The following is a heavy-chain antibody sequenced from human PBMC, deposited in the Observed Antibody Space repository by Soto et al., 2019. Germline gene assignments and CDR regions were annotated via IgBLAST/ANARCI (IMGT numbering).Heavy chain of an antibody. D-gene: IGHD3-3*01. J-gene: IGHJ3*01. CDR1: GYTLTELS. V-gene: IGHV1-24*01. CDR3: ATVKRFLDWPQDAFDV. Sequence: ASVKVSCKVAGYTLTELSMHWVRQAPGKGLEWMGGFDPEDGETIYAQKIQGRVTMTEDTSTDTAYMELSSLRSEDTAVYYCATVKRFLDWPQDAFDVWGEGTMVTVSS. CDR2: FDPEDGET.